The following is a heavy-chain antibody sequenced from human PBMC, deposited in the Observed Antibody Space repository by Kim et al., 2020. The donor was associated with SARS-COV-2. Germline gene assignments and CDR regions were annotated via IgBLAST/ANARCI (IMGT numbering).Heavy chain of an antibody. V-gene: IGHV3-23*01. J-gene: IGHJ4*02. CDR3: AKGLPVYSSGWYDY. Sequence: DCGKGRLTISKNNSKNTMYLTLNSLRAEYTAVYYCAKGLPVYSSGWYDYWGQGTLVTVSS. D-gene: IGHD6-19*01.